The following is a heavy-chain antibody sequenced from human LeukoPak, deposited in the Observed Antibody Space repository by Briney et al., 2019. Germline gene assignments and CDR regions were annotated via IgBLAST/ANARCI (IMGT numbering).Heavy chain of an antibody. CDR3: ARHRSDHYDILTGSFPFDY. CDR1: GGSISSSSYY. V-gene: IGHV4-39*01. Sequence: PSETLSLTCTVSGGSISSSSYYWGWIRQPPGKGLEWIGRIYYSGSTYYNPSLESRVTISVDTSKNQFSLKLSSVTAADTAVYYCARHRSDHYDILTGSFPFDYWGQGTLVTVSS. J-gene: IGHJ4*02. CDR2: IYYSGST. D-gene: IGHD3-9*01.